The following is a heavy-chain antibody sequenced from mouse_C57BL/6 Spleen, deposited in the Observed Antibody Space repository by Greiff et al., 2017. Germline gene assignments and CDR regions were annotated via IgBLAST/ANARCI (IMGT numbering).Heavy chain of an antibody. CDR1: GYAFSSSW. J-gene: IGHJ1*03. Sequence: VKLMESGPELVKPGASVKISCKASGYAFSSSWMNWVKQRPGKGLEWIGRIYPGDGDTNYNGKFKGKATLTADKSSSTAYMQLSSLTSEDSAVYFCARYDWDWWYFDVWGTGTTVTVSS. V-gene: IGHV1-82*01. CDR2: IYPGDGDT. D-gene: IGHD4-1*01. CDR3: ARYDWDWWYFDV.